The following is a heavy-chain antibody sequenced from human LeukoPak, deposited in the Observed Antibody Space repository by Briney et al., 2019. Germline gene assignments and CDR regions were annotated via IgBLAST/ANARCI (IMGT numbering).Heavy chain of an antibody. D-gene: IGHD3-10*01. Sequence: PGGSLRLSCAASGFTVSSNYMSWVRQAPGKGLEWVSVIYSGGSTYYADSVKGRFTISRDNSKNTLYLQMNSLRAEDTAVYYCARDHGSGNPGGAFDIWGQGTMVTVSS. CDR1: GFTVSSNY. CDR2: IYSGGST. CDR3: ARDHGSGNPGGAFDI. V-gene: IGHV3-53*01. J-gene: IGHJ3*02.